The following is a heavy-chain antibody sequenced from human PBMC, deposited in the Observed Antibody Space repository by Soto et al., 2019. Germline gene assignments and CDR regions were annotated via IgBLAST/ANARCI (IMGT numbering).Heavy chain of an antibody. J-gene: IGHJ6*03. CDR1: GGSISSYY. D-gene: IGHD3-3*01. CDR2: IYYSGST. Sequence: PSETLSLTCTVSGGSISSYYWSWIRQPPGKGLEWIGYIYYSGSTNYDPSLKSRVTISVDTSKNQFSLKLSSVTAADTAVYYCARDYDFWSGYMDVWGKGTTVTV. V-gene: IGHV4-59*01. CDR3: ARDYDFWSGYMDV.